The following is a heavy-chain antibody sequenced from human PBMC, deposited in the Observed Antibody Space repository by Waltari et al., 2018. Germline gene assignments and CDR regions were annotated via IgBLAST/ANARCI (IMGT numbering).Heavy chain of an antibody. J-gene: IGHJ3*02. CDR1: GYTFTSYA. D-gene: IGHD3-10*01. CDR2: INAGNGNT. CDR3: ARDILLWFGEYDAFDI. V-gene: IGHV1-3*01. Sequence: QVQLVQSGAEVKKPGASVTVSCKASGYTFTSYAMHWVRQAPGQRLEWMGWINAGNGNTKYSQKFQGRVTITRDTSASTAYMELSSLRSEDTAVYYCARDILLWFGEYDAFDIWGQGTMVTVSS.